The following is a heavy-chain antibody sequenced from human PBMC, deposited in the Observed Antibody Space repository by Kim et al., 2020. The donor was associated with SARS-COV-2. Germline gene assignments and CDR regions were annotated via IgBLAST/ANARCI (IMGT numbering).Heavy chain of an antibody. CDR3: ARESCQWLHEKSFDV. J-gene: IGHJ3*01. D-gene: IGHD3-22*01. CDR2: INPESGVT. CDR1: AYTFTAYC. Sequence: ASVKVSCKASAYTFTAYCLHWVRQAPGQGLEWMAWINPESGVTKYAPMFQGRVTLTRDTSTSTAYMDLSSLRSDDTAVYYCARESCQWLHEKSFDVWGQGTMVNVSS. V-gene: IGHV1-2*02.